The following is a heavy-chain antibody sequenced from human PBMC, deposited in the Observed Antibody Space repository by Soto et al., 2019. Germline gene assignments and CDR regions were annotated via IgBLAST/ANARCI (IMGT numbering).Heavy chain of an antibody. V-gene: IGHV3-23*01. CDR2: ISGSGGST. CDR1: GFTFSSYA. J-gene: IGHJ4*02. Sequence: GGSLRLSCAASGFTFSSYAMSWVRQAPGKGLEWVSAISGSGGSTYYADSVKGRFTISRDNSKNTLYLQMNSRRAEDTAVYYCAKGGGAIVVVAASVLRTHPFDYWGQGTLVTVSS. D-gene: IGHD2-15*01. CDR3: AKGGGAIVVVAASVLRTHPFDY.